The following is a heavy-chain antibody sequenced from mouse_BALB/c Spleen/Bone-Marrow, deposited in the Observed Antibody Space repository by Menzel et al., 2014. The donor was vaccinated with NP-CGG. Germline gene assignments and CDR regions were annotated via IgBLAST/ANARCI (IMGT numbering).Heavy chain of an antibody. D-gene: IGHD2-1*01. CDR2: ISYSGST. CDR3: AGNYWYFDV. J-gene: IGHJ1*01. V-gene: IGHV3-2*02. CDR1: GYSITSDYA. Sequence: DVKLQESGPGLVKPSQSLSLTCTVTGYSITSDYAWNWIRQFPGNKLEWMGYISYSGSTSYSPSLKSRISITRDTSKNQFFLQLNSVTTEDTATYYCAGNYWYFDVWGAGTTVTVSS.